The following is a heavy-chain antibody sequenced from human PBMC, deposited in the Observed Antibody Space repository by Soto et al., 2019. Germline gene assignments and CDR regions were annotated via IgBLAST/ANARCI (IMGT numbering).Heavy chain of an antibody. CDR3: ARDPYYDSSGYLASNGMDV. CDR2: IYSDGST. Sequence: PGGSLRLSCAASGFTVSSNYMSWVRQAPGKGLEWVSVIYSDGSTYYADSVKGRFTISRHNSKNTLYLQMNSLRAEDTAVYYCARDPYYDSSGYLASNGMDVWGQGNTVTVSS. J-gene: IGHJ6*02. CDR1: GFTVSSNY. D-gene: IGHD3-22*01. V-gene: IGHV3-53*04.